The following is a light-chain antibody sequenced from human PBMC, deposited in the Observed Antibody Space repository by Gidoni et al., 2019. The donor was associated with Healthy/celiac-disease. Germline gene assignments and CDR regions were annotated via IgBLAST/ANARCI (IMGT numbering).Light chain of an antibody. Sequence: DIQMTQSPSSLSASVGDRVTITCRASQSISSYLNWYQQKPGKAPKLLIYAASSLQSGVPSRFSDSGSGTDFTLTISSLQPEDFATYYCQQSYSTPRTFGQGTKVVNQT. CDR3: QQSYSTPRT. J-gene: IGKJ1*01. CDR1: QSISSY. CDR2: AAS. V-gene: IGKV1-39*01.